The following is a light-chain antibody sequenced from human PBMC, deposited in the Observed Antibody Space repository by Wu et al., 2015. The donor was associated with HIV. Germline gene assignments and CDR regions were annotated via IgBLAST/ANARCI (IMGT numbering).Light chain of an antibody. J-gene: IGKJ1*01. Sequence: EIVLTQSPGTLSLSPGERATLSCRASQSVSSNYLAWYQQKPGQAPRLLIYGASSRATGIPDRFSGSGSGTDFTLTISRLEPEGFAVYSCQQYGSSPWTFGQGTKVELK. CDR1: QSVSSNY. CDR3: QQYGSSPWT. V-gene: IGKV3-20*01. CDR2: GAS.